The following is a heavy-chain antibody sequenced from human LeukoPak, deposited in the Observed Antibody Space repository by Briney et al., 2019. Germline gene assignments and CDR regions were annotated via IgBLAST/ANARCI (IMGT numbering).Heavy chain of an antibody. CDR3: AKDFGVDYFDY. V-gene: IGHV3-23*01. CDR1: GFTFSSYA. D-gene: IGHD2-8*01. CDR2: LSGSGGST. Sequence: GGSLRLSCAASGFTFSSYAMSWVPQAPGKGLEWGSALSGSGGSTYYADSVKGRFTISRDNSKNTLYLQMNSLRAEDTAVYYCAKDFGVDYFDYWGQGTLVTVSS. J-gene: IGHJ4*02.